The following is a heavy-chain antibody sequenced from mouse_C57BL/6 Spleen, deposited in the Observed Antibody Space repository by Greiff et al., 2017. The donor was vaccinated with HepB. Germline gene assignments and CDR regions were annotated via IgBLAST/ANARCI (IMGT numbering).Heavy chain of an antibody. CDR3: TREDWDVDAY. Sequence: EVKVVESGEGLVKPGGSLKLSCAASGFTFSSYAMSWVRQTPEKRLEWVAYISSGGDYIYYADTVKGRFTISRDNARNTLYLQMSSLKSEDTAMYYCTREDWDVDAYWGQGTLVTVSA. CDR2: ISSGGDYI. D-gene: IGHD4-1*01. J-gene: IGHJ3*01. V-gene: IGHV5-9-1*02. CDR1: GFTFSSYA.